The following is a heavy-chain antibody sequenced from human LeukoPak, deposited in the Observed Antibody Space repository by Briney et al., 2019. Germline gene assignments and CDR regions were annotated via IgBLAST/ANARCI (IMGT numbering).Heavy chain of an antibody. Sequence: SGTLSLTCAVSGGSISSSNWWSWVRQPPGKGLEWIGEINHSGSTNYNPSLKSRVTISVDTSKNQFSLKLSSVTAADTAVYYCASCGSSTSCSYWGQGTLVTVSS. J-gene: IGHJ4*02. CDR3: ASCGSSTSCSY. D-gene: IGHD2-2*01. CDR2: INHSGST. CDR1: GGSISSSNW. V-gene: IGHV4-4*02.